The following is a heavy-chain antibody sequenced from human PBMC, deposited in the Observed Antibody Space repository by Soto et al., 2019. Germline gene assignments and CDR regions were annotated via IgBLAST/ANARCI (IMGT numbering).Heavy chain of an antibody. CDR3: ARDTPTRDWDV. CDR2: INPNSGGT. Sequence: GASVKVSCKPSGYTFTDHYMHWVRQAPGQGLEWMGWINPNSGGTNYAQKLQGRVTMTTDTSTSTAYMELRSLRSDDTAVYYCARDTPTRDWDVWGQGTTVTVSS. D-gene: IGHD2-21*02. V-gene: IGHV1-2*02. CDR1: GYTFTDHY. J-gene: IGHJ6*02.